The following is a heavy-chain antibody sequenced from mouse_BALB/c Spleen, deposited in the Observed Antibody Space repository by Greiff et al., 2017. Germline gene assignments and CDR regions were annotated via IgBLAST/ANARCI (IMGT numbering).Heavy chain of an antibody. CDR3: AREGDYYGSDAMDY. D-gene: IGHD1-1*01. Sequence: EVKLEESGGGLVKPGGSLKLSCAASGFTFSSYAMSWVRQTPEKRLEWVASISSGGSTYYPDSVKGRFTISRDNARNILYLQMSSLRSEDTAMYYCAREGDYYGSDAMDYWGQGTSVTVSS. CDR1: GFTFSSYA. J-gene: IGHJ4*01. V-gene: IGHV5-6-5*01. CDR2: ISSGGST.